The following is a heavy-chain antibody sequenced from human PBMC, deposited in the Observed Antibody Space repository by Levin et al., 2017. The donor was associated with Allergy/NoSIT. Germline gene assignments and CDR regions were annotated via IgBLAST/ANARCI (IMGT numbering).Heavy chain of an antibody. D-gene: IGHD3-22*01. V-gene: IGHV1-18*01. Sequence: ASVKVSCKASGYTFTSYGISWVRQAPGQGLEWMGWISAYNGNTNYAQKLQGRVTMTTDTSTSTAYMELRSLRSDDTAVYYCARMPYYYDSSGYGRGAFDIWGQGTMVTVSS. J-gene: IGHJ3*02. CDR3: ARMPYYYDSSGYGRGAFDI. CDR2: ISAYNGNT. CDR1: GYTFTSYG.